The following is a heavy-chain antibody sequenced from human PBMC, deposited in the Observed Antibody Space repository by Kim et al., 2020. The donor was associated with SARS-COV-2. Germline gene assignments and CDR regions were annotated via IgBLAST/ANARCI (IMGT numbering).Heavy chain of an antibody. CDR1: GGSISSYY. CDR3: ARAMYYYGSGTPFDY. J-gene: IGHJ4*01. V-gene: IGHV4-59*08. D-gene: IGHD3-10*01. Sequence: SETLSLTCTVSGGSISSYYWSWIRQPPGKGLEWIGYIYYSGSTNYNPSLKSRVTISVDTSKNQFSLKLSSVTAADTAVYYCARAMYYYGSGTPFDYWGHGTLVTVSS. CDR2: IYYSGST.